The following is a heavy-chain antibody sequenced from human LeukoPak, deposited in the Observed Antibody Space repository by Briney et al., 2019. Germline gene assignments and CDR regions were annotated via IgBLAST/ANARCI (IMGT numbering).Heavy chain of an antibody. V-gene: IGHV3-9*01. J-gene: IGHJ4*02. CDR3: AREYDSSGYFTL. D-gene: IGHD3-22*01. CDR1: GFTFDDYA. CDR2: ISWNSGSI. Sequence: PGGSLRLSCAASGFTFDDYAMHWVRQAPGKGLEWVSGISWNSGSIGYADSVKGRFTISRDNAKNSLYLQMNSLRAEDTAVYYCAREYDSSGYFTLWGQGTLVTVSS.